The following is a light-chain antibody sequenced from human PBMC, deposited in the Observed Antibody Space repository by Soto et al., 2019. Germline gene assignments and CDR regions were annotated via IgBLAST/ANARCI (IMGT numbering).Light chain of an antibody. CDR2: AAS. CDR1: QGISSY. V-gene: IGKV1-9*01. Sequence: IQLTQSPSSLSASVGDRVTITCRASQGISSYLAWYQQNPGKAPKLLIYAASTLQSGVPSRFSGSRSGTAFTLTISSLQPEDFATYYCQQLNSYPLSFGGGTKVEIK. CDR3: QQLNSYPLS. J-gene: IGKJ4*01.